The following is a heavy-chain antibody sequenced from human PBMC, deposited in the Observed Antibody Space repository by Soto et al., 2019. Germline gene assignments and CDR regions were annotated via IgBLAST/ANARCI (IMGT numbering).Heavy chain of an antibody. Sequence: ASVKVSCKASGFTFTSSAVQWVRQARGQRLEWIGWIVVGSGNTNYAQKFQERVTITRDMSTSTAYMELSSLRSEDTAVYYCAAQPQFYYDSSGYYNTQLDYWGQGTLVTVS. V-gene: IGHV1-58*01. CDR2: IVVGSGNT. D-gene: IGHD3-22*01. CDR3: AAQPQFYYDSSGYYNTQLDY. CDR1: GFTFTSSA. J-gene: IGHJ4*02.